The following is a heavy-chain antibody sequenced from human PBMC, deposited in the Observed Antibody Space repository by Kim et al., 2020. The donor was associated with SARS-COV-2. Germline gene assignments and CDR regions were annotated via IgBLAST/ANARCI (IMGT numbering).Heavy chain of an antibody. D-gene: IGHD3-9*01. CDR3: ARHGPWVTGSLGYF. J-gene: IGHJ2*01. CDR2: IQYSGTT. Sequence: SETLSLTCTVSGGSISSSAYSWGWIRQPPGKGLEWIGTIQYSGTTYYMPSLERRGTISVDRSQNQFSLRLNSVTAADTATYYCARHGPWVTGSLGYF. CDR1: GGSISSSAYS. V-gene: IGHV4-39*01.